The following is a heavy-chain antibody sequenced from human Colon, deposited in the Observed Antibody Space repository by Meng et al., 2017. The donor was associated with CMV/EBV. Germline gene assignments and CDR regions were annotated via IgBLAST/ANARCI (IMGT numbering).Heavy chain of an antibody. J-gene: IGHJ4*02. Sequence: QVQLLDSGPGVVKPSATLSLTCTVSGVSFSHYYWSWIRQSAGKGPEWIGRIYIRGGTNYNPSLKSRVTMSVDTSKNQFSLKLSSVTAADTAVYYCAVQPCYDGYCYFDYWGQGTLVTVSS. CDR3: AVQPCYDGYCYFDY. CDR2: IYIRGGT. V-gene: IGHV4-4*07. CDR1: GVSFSHYY. D-gene: IGHD5-18*01.